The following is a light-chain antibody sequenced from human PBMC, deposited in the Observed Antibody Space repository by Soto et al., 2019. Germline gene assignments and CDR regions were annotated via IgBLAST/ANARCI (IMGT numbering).Light chain of an antibody. V-gene: IGLV2-8*01. CDR3: SSYAASSNV. Sequence: QSVLTQPPSASGSPGQSVGISCTGTSSDVGVYNYVSWYQQHPGKAPKLMIYEVNKRPSGVPDRFSGSKSGNTASLTVSGLQAEDEADYYCSSYAASSNVFGPGTKVPVX. CDR2: EVN. J-gene: IGLJ1*01. CDR1: SSDVGVYNY.